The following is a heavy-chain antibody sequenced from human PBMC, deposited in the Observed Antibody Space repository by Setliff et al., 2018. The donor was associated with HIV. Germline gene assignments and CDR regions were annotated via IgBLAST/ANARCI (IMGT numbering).Heavy chain of an antibody. CDR3: ARHTNYYDSSGSFDY. CDR2: IYPGDSDL. J-gene: IGHJ4*02. D-gene: IGHD3-22*01. CDR1: GYSFTSYW. V-gene: IGHV5-51*01. Sequence: GESLKISCKGSGYSFTSYWIGWVRQMPGKGLEWMGIIYPGDSDLTYSPSFQGQVTISADKSITTAYLQWSSLKASDTAMYYCARHTNYYDSSGSFDYWGQGTLVTVSS.